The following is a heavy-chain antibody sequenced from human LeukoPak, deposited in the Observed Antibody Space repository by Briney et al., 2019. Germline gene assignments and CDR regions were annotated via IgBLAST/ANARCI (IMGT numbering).Heavy chain of an antibody. CDR3: ARGNWNYIRNYNWFDP. D-gene: IGHD1-7*01. CDR1: GGSISSYY. J-gene: IGHJ5*02. V-gene: IGHV4-59*01. Sequence: SETLSLTCTVSGGSISSYYWSWIRQPPPQGQEWNGYIYYSGSTNYNPSLKRRVTISVDTSKNQFSLKLSSVTAADTAVYYCARGNWNYIRNYNWFDPWGQGTLVTVSS. CDR2: IYYSGST.